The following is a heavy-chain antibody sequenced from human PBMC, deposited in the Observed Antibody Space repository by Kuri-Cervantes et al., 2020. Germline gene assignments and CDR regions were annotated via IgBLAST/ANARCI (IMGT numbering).Heavy chain of an antibody. CDR2: ISWNSGSI. CDR1: GFTFSSYW. V-gene: IGHV3-9*01. J-gene: IGHJ5*02. Sequence: SLKISCAASGFTFSSYWMHWVRQAPGKGLEWVSGISWNSGSIGYADSVKGRFTISRDNAKNSLYLQMNSLRAEDTALYYCAKGAVADMYNWFDPWGQGTLVTVSS. CDR3: AKGAVADMYNWFDP. D-gene: IGHD6-19*01.